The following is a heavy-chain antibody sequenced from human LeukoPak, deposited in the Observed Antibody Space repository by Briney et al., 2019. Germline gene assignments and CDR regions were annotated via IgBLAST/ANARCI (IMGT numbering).Heavy chain of an antibody. J-gene: IGHJ4*02. Sequence: GGSLRLSCAASGFTFSSYAMSWVRQAPGKGLEWVSAITSSGGSTYYADSVKGRFTISRDNSKNTLFLQMNSLRAEDTAVYYCAKSFGGATIIDYWGQGTLVTVSS. V-gene: IGHV3-23*01. CDR2: ITSSGGST. CDR1: GFTFSSYA. CDR3: AKSFGGATIIDY. D-gene: IGHD1-26*01.